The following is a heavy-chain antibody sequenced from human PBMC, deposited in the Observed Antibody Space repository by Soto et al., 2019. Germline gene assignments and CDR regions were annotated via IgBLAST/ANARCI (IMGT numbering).Heavy chain of an antibody. D-gene: IGHD5-18*01. CDR1: GFTFTSSA. J-gene: IGHJ6*02. V-gene: IGHV1-58*01. Sequence: ASVKVSCKASGFTFTSSAVQWVRQARGQRLEWIGWIVVGSGNTNYAQKFQERVTITRDMSTSTAYMELSSLRSEDTAVYYCAAVSVGYSYGRSSYGMDVWGQGTTVTVS. CDR2: IVVGSGNT. CDR3: AAVSVGYSYGRSSYGMDV.